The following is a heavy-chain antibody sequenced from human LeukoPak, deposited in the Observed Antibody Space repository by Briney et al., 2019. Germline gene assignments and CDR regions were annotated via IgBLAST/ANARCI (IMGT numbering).Heavy chain of an antibody. CDR2: IYYSGST. CDR3: AGSYDFWSGYYLY. V-gene: IGHV4-59*11. Sequence: SETLSLTCTVSGGSISSHYWSWIRQPPGKGLEWIGYIYYSGSTNYNPSPKSRVTISVDTSKNQFSLKLSSVTAADTAVYYCAGSYDFWSGYYLYWGQGTLVTVSS. CDR1: GGSISSHY. J-gene: IGHJ4*02. D-gene: IGHD3-3*01.